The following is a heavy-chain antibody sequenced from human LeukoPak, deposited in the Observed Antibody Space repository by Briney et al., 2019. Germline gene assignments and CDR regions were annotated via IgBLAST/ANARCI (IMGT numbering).Heavy chain of an antibody. CDR3: ARTSVEFGFDI. CDR1: VGSFCSYY. CDR2: IYYSGTT. V-gene: IGHV4-59*08. D-gene: IGHD3-16*01. J-gene: IGHJ3*02. Sequence: SETLSLTCTVSVGSFCSYYWSWIRQPPGKGLEWIGYIYYSGTTNYNPSLKSRVTVSVDTSNNHFSLKLTSVTAADTAVYYCARTSVEFGFDIWVQGTMVSISS.